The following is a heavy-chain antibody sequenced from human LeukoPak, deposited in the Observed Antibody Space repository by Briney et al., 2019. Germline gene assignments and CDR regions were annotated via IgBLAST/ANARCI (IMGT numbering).Heavy chain of an antibody. D-gene: IGHD3-22*01. Sequence: SETLSPTCSVSGYSISSGYYWGCIRQPPGKGLEWIGSIYYSGSTYYNPSLKSRVTISVDTSKNQFSLKLSSVTAADTAVYYCAAGEAGHYYDSSGYYQRRYYYYYMDVWGKGTTVTVSS. V-gene: IGHV4-38-2*01. CDR2: IYYSGST. CDR3: AAGEAGHYYDSSGYYQRRYYYYYMDV. J-gene: IGHJ6*03. CDR1: GYSISSGYY.